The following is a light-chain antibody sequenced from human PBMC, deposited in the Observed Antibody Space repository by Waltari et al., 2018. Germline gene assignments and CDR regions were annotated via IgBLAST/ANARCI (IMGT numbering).Light chain of an antibody. Sequence: QSVLTQPPSTSGTPGQRVTISCYGSRSNIGRNNVSWIRQLPGTAPKLLIYGNNLRPSGGPDRFSGSKSDTAASLAISGLQSEDEADYYCAAWDDNLNGRWVFGGGTKLTVL. J-gene: IGLJ3*02. CDR1: RSNIGRNN. V-gene: IGLV1-44*01. CDR2: GNN. CDR3: AAWDDNLNGRWV.